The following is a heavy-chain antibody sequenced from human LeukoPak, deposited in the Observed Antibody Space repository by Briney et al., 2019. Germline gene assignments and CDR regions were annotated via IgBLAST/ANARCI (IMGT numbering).Heavy chain of an antibody. J-gene: IGHJ4*02. D-gene: IGHD3-10*01. V-gene: IGHV3-23*01. CDR1: GFTFSSYA. CDR3: ARATLIYYYGSGSYDY. CDR2: ISGSGGST. Sequence: GGSLRLSCAASGFTFSSYAMSWVRQAPGKGLEWVSAISGSGGSTYYADSVKGRFTISRDNSKNTLYLQMNSLRAEDTAVYYCARATLIYYYGSGSYDYWGQGTLVTVSS.